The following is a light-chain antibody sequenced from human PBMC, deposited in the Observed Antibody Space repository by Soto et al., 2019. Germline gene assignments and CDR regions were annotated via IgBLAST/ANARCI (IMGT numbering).Light chain of an antibody. CDR3: QSYDSTLSARYV. CDR1: SSNIGARYH. CDR2: GNT. Sequence: QSLLTQPPSVSAAPGQRVTMSGTESSSNIGARYHVHWYQQRPGTAPTLLISGNTNRPSGVPDRFSGSKSGTSASLAISELQAEDEGDYYCQSYDSTLSARYVFGNGTKVTVL. V-gene: IGLV1-40*01. J-gene: IGLJ1*01.